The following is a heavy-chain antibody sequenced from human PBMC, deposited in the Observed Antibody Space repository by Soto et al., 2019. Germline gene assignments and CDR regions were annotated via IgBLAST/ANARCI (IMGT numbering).Heavy chain of an antibody. CDR3: AKSLYDFWSGYRVYYYYGMDV. CDR2: ISYDGSNK. CDR1: GFTFSSYS. J-gene: IGHJ6*02. D-gene: IGHD3-3*01. Sequence: GGSLRLSCAASGFTFSSYSMNWVRQAPGKGLEWVAVISYDGSNKYYADSVKGRFTISRDNSKNTLYLQMNSLRAEDTAVYYCAKSLYDFWSGYRVYYYYGMDVWGQGTTVTVSS. V-gene: IGHV3-30*18.